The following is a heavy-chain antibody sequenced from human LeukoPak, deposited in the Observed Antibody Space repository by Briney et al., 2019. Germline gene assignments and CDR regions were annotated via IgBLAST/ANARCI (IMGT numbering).Heavy chain of an antibody. V-gene: IGHV3-30-3*01. CDR3: ARDQASSSEGGFDY. Sequence: QSGGSLRLSCAASAFTFHNYAMNWVRQAPGKGLEWVAVISYDGSNKYYADSVKGRITISRDNSKNTLYLQMNSLRAEDTAVYYCARDQASSSEGGFDYWGQGTLVTVSS. J-gene: IGHJ4*02. D-gene: IGHD6-6*01. CDR2: ISYDGSNK. CDR1: AFTFHNYA.